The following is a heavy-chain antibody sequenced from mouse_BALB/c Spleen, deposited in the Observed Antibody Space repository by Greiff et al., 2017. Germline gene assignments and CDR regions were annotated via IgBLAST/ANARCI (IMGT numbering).Heavy chain of an antibody. Sequence: EVQVVESGGGLVKPGGSLKLSCAASGFTFSSYAMSWVRQTPEKRLEWVASISSGGSTYYPDSVKGRFTISRDNARNILYLQMSSLRSEDTAMYYCARDDYDTFAYWGQGTLVTVSA. D-gene: IGHD2-4*01. CDR1: GFTFSSYA. J-gene: IGHJ3*01. CDR3: ARDDYDTFAY. V-gene: IGHV5-6-5*01. CDR2: ISSGGST.